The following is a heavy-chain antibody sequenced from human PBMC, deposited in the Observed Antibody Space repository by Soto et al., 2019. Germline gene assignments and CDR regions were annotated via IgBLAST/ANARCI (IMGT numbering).Heavy chain of an antibody. CDR2: IFHGGST. J-gene: IGHJ5*02. D-gene: IGHD2-2*01. Sequence: PSETLSLTCDISGAPITWGDYSWNWIRHPPGKGLEWIGYIFHGGSTYYNPSLRSRVTISVDRSRTQFSLKMSSVTAADTAVYYCARGRVVVPAAVMFNCLDPWGQGALVTVSS. CDR1: GAPITWGDYS. CDR3: ARGRVVVPAAVMFNCLDP. V-gene: IGHV4-30-2*01.